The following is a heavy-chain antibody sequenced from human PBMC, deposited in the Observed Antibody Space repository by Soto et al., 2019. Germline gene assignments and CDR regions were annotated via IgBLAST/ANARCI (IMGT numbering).Heavy chain of an antibody. CDR2: IYYSGST. J-gene: IGHJ5*01. CDR3: ASFTSSGGPPSDFAF. V-gene: IGHV4-61*01. Sequence: PSETLSLTCTVSGGSVSSGSYYWSWIRQPPGKGLECVVYIYYSGSTNYNPSLKSRVTISVDTSKNQFSLKLSSVTAADTAVYYCASFTSSGGPPSDFAFCAQRSSVTVSS. CDR1: GGSVSSGSYY. D-gene: IGHD6-25*01.